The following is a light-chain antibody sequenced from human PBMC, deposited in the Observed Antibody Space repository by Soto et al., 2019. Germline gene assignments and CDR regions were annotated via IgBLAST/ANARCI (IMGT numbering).Light chain of an antibody. CDR1: SSDVGSHNL. CDR2: EGT. V-gene: IGLV2-23*03. Sequence: QSALTQPASVSGSPGQSITISCTGTSSDVGSHNLVSWYQQHPGKAPKFIIYEGTKRPSGVSNRFSGSKSGNTASLTISGLQAEDEADYYCCSYAGSPTFVIFGGGTKLTVL. J-gene: IGLJ2*01. CDR3: CSYAGSPTFVI.